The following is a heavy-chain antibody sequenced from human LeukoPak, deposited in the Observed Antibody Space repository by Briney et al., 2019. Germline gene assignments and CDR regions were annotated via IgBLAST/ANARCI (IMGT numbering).Heavy chain of an antibody. CDR1: GSGFTFRNAW. Sequence: PGGSLRLSCTASGSGFTFRNAWMSWVRQAPGKGLEWVGRIRSNTAGGTADYVAPVKGRFTISRDDSKDTLYLQMNSLETEDTGVYYCTTEWDWGQGTLVTVSS. CDR3: TTEWD. J-gene: IGHJ4*02. CDR2: IRSNTAGGTA. D-gene: IGHD1-26*01. V-gene: IGHV3-15*01.